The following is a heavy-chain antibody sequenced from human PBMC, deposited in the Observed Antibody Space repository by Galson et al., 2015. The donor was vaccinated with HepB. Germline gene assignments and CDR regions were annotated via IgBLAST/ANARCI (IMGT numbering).Heavy chain of an antibody. J-gene: IGHJ4*02. CDR2: ISYDGSNK. CDR3: ARDLTYYYGSGFDY. V-gene: IGHV3-30-3*01. Sequence: SLRLSCAASGFTFSSYAMHWVRQAPGKGLEWVAVISYDGSNKYYADSVKGRFTISRDNSKNTLYLQMDSLRAEDTAVYYCARDLTYYYGSGFDYWGQGTLVTVSS. CDR1: GFTFSSYA. D-gene: IGHD3-10*01.